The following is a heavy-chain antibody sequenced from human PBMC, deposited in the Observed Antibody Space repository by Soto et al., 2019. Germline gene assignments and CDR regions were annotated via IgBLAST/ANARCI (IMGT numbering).Heavy chain of an antibody. V-gene: IGHV1-18*01. CDR2: ISAYNGNT. J-gene: IGHJ4*02. CDR1: GHTFTSYG. Sequence: ASVKVSCKASGHTFTSYGISWVRQAPGQGLEWMGWISAYNGNTNYAQKLQGRVTMTTDTSTSTAYMELRSLRSDDTAVYYCARGIYYDSSGYFTHFDYWGQGTLVTVSS. CDR3: ARGIYYDSSGYFTHFDY. D-gene: IGHD3-22*01.